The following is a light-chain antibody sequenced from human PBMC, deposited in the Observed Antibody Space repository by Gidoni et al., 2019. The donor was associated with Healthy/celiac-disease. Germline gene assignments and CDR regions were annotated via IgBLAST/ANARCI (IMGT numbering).Light chain of an antibody. Sequence: TQPPSASGSPGQSVTISCTGPSSDVGGYNYVSWYQQHPGKAPKLMIYEVSKRPSRVPDRFSGSKSGNTASLTVSGLQAEDEADYYCSSYAGSNNLVFGGGTKLTVL. CDR3: SSYAGSNNLV. J-gene: IGLJ2*01. CDR1: SSDVGGYNY. V-gene: IGLV2-8*01. CDR2: EVS.